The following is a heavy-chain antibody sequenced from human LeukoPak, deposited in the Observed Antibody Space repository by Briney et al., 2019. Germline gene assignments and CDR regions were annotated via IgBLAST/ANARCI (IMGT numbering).Heavy chain of an antibody. CDR2: INHSGST. CDR1: GGSFSGYY. V-gene: IGHV4-34*01. J-gene: IGHJ4*02. CDR3: ARPATVTTAGYGY. Sequence: SETLSLTCAVYGGSFSGYYWSWIRQPPGKGLVWIGEINHSGSTNYNPSLKSRVTISVDTSKNQFSLKLSSVTAADTAVYYCARPATVTTAGYGYWGQGTLVTVSS. D-gene: IGHD4-11*01.